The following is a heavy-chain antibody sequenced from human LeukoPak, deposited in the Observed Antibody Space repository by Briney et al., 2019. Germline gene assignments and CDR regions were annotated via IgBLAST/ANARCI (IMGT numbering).Heavy chain of an antibody. CDR1: GFTFRSYA. Sequence: TGGSLRLSCAASGFTFRSYAMSWVRQAPGKGLEWVSAISGSGGRTYYADSVKGRFTISRDTSKNTLYLQINSLSVEDTAVYYCIVFGDSNHWGQGTLVTVSS. D-gene: IGHD4-17*01. CDR3: IVFGDSNH. V-gene: IGHV3-23*01. CDR2: ISGSGGRT. J-gene: IGHJ5*02.